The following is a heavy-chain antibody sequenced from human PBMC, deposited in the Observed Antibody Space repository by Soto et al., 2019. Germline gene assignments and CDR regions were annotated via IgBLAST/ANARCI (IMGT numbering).Heavy chain of an antibody. J-gene: IGHJ5*02. CDR2: IYYSGST. CDR1: GGSISSYY. CDR3: ARVTSSGWYLWFDP. V-gene: IGHV4-59*01. Sequence: SETLSLPCTVSGGSISSYYWSWIRQPPGKGLEWIGYIYYSGSTNYNPSLKSRVTISVDTSKNQFPLTLSSVTAADTAVYYCARVTSSGWYLWFDPWGQGTLVTVSS. D-gene: IGHD6-19*01.